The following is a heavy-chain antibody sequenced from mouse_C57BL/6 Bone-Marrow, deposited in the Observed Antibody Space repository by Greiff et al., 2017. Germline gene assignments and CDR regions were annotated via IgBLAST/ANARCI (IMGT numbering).Heavy chain of an antibody. J-gene: IGHJ4*01. CDR3: AKIADYAMDY. CDR2: IWSGGST. Sequence: QVQLQQSGPGLVQPSQSLSITCTVSGFSLTSYGVHWVRQPPGTGLEWLGVIWSGGSTDYNAAFISRLSISKDNSKCQVFFKMKSLQADDTAIYYCAKIADYAMDYWGQGTSVTVSS. V-gene: IGHV2-4*01. CDR1: GFSLTSYG.